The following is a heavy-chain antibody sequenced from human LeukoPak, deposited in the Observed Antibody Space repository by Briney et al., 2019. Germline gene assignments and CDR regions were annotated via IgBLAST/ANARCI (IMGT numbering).Heavy chain of an antibody. V-gene: IGHV3-9*01. Sequence: GGSLRLSCAASGFTFSSYAMHWVRQAPGKGLEWVSGISWNSGSIDYADSVKGRFTISRDNAKNSLYLQMNSLRVEDTAFYYCAKDNRRHYTSGPNPDSLHWGQGALVTVSS. D-gene: IGHD6-19*01. CDR1: GFTFSSYA. J-gene: IGHJ4*02. CDR2: ISWNSGSI. CDR3: AKDNRRHYTSGPNPDSLH.